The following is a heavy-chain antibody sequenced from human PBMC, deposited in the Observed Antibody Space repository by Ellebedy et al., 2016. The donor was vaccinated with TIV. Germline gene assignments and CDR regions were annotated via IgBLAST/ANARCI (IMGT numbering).Heavy chain of an antibody. CDR3: TRGRTTGFDP. V-gene: IGHV1-8*01. Sequence: AASVKVSCKASGYTFTSYDIHWVRQATGQGLEWMGWMNPKSGKRGYAKKFQDRVTMTTNTSINAAYMNVSSLRFEDTAVNYCTRGRTTGFDPWGQGTLVIVSS. D-gene: IGHD1-14*01. J-gene: IGHJ5*02. CDR1: GYTFTSYD. CDR2: MNPKSGKR.